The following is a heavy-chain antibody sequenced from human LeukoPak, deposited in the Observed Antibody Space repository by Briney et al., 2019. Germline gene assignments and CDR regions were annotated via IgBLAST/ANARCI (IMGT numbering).Heavy chain of an antibody. D-gene: IGHD1-14*01. CDR3: ATQQRGNPAY. J-gene: IGHJ4*02. V-gene: IGHV3-7*01. Sequence: GGPLRLSCAASGFTFSSYWMSWVRQAPGKGLEWVANINKDGGEKYYVDSVKGRFTISRDNSKNTLYLQMNSLRAEDTAVYYCATQQRGNPAYWGQGTLVTVSS. CDR2: INKDGGEK. CDR1: GFTFSSYW.